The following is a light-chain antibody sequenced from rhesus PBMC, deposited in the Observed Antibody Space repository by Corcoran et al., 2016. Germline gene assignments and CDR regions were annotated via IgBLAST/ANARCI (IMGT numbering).Light chain of an antibody. V-gene: IGKV1S9*01. CDR2: RAS. CDR3: QQGYSYPYS. Sequence: DIQMTQSPSSLSASVGDRVTITCQASQSLSNYLNCYQQKPGKIPKLLIYRASSLQSGIPSRFSCSGSGTDFTLTISSLQPEDFATYYCQQGYSYPYSFGQGTKVEIK. J-gene: IGKJ2*01. CDR1: QSLSNY.